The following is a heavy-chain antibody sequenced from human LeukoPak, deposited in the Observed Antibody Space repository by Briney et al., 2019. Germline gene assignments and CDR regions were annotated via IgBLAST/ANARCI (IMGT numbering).Heavy chain of an antibody. CDR3: ARGLPYYFDY. Sequence: PSETLSLTCTVSGGSIRSSYYYWGWIRQPPGKGLEWIGEINHSGSTNYNPSLKSRVTISVDTSKNQFSLKLSSVTAADTAVYYCARGLPYYFDYWGQGTLVTVSS. J-gene: IGHJ4*02. V-gene: IGHV4-39*07. CDR2: INHSGST. D-gene: IGHD3-16*01. CDR1: GGSIRSSYYY.